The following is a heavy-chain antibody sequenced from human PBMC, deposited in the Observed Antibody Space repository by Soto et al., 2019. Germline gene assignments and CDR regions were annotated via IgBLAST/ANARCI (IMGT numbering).Heavy chain of an antibody. Sequence: EVQLVESGGGLVQPGGSLRLSCAASGFTFSSYWMSWVRQAPGKGLEWVANIKQDGSEKYYVDSVKGRFTISRDNAKNSLYLQMNSLRAEDTAVYYCARVLYSYGPGGMDVWGQGTKVTVSS. V-gene: IGHV3-7*04. CDR3: ARVLYSYGPGGMDV. J-gene: IGHJ6*02. D-gene: IGHD5-18*01. CDR2: IKQDGSEK. CDR1: GFTFSSYW.